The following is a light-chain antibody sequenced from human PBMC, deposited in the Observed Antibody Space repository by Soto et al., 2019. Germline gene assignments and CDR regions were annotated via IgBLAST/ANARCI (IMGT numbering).Light chain of an antibody. CDR1: SSDVGSYNY. Sequence: QLVLTQPASVSGSPGQSITMSCTGTSSDVGSYNYVSWYQQHPGNAPKLIIYEVTNRPSGVSNRFSGSKSGNTASLTISGLQAEDEADYYCSSYTISSTVVFGGGTKLTVL. V-gene: IGLV2-14*01. J-gene: IGLJ2*01. CDR3: SSYTISSTVV. CDR2: EVT.